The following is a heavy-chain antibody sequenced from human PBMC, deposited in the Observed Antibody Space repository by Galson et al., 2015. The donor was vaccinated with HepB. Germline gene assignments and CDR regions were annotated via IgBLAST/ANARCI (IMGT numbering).Heavy chain of an antibody. J-gene: IGHJ4*02. V-gene: IGHV3-15*01. Sequence: SLRLSCAASGFTFSNAWMSWVRQAPGKGLEWVGRIKSKTDGGTTDYAAPVKGRFTISRDDSRNTLYLQVNSLKSEDTTVYYCTKLLRENSYGYWEFRFDYWGQGTLVTVSS. CDR2: IKSKTDGGTT. CDR1: GFTFSNAW. D-gene: IGHD5-18*01. CDR3: TKLLRENSYGYWEFRFDY.